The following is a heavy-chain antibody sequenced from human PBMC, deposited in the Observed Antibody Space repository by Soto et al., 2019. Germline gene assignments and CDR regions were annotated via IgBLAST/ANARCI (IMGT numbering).Heavy chain of an antibody. CDR2: IFPSDSDT. V-gene: IGHV5-51*01. CDR1: GYRFTSYW. CDR3: ARKDRSGYFNWFDP. Sequence: GESLKISCRTSGYRFTSYWIAWVRQMPGKGLEWMGIIFPSDSDTRYSPSFQGQVTISADRSTSTVFLQWASLKASDTAVYFCARKDRSGYFNWFDPWGQGTLVTVSS. J-gene: IGHJ5*02. D-gene: IGHD3-22*01.